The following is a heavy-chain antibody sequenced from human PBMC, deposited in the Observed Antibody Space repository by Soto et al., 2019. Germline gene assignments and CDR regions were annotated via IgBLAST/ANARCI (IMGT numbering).Heavy chain of an antibody. CDR1: GFTFSSYG. CDR2: ISYDGSNK. CDR3: ARDVENDFWSGFSPPDY. J-gene: IGHJ4*02. V-gene: IGHV3-30*03. D-gene: IGHD3-3*01. Sequence: QVQLVESGGGVVQPGRSLRLSCAASGFTFSSYGMHWVRQAPGKGLEWVAAISYDGSNKYYADSVKGRFTISRDNSKNTLYLQMNSLRAEDTAVYYCARDVENDFWSGFSPPDYWGQGTLVTVSS.